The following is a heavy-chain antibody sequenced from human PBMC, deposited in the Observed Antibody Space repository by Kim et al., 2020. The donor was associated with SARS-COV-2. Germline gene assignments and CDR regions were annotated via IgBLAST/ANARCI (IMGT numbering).Heavy chain of an antibody. CDR1: GFTFSSYG. CDR2: MWFDGSNK. J-gene: IGHJ6*03. CDR3: AKVAAAGPYYYYYYMDV. Sequence: GGSLRLSCAASGFTFSSYGMHWVRQAPGKGLEWMAFMWFDGSNKNYSDSVKGRFAISRDNSKNTLYLQMNNLRVEDTAVYYCAKVAAAGPYYYYYYMDVRGKGTTVTVYS. V-gene: IGHV3-30*02. D-gene: IGHD6-13*01.